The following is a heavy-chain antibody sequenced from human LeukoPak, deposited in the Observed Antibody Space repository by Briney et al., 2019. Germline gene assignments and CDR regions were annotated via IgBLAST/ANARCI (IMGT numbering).Heavy chain of an antibody. D-gene: IGHD3-3*01. Sequence: ASVKVSCKASGYTFTGYYMHWVRQAPGQGLEWMGGIIPIFGTANYAQKFQGRVTITTDESTSTAYMELSSLRSEDTAVYYCARGLPDFWSGDWGQGTLVTVSS. CDR2: IIPIFGTA. J-gene: IGHJ4*02. CDR1: GYTFTGYY. V-gene: IGHV1-69*05. CDR3: ARGLPDFWSGD.